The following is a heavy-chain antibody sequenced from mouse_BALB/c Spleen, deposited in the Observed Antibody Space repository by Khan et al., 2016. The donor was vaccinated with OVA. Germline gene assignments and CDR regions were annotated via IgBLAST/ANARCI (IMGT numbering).Heavy chain of an antibody. CDR1: GYTFTDYN. CDR2: IFPNNGGT. Sequence: VQLQQSGPELVKPGASVKISCKASGYTFTDYNMDWVKQSHGESLEWIGYIFPNNGGTGYNQKFKTKATLTVDHSSSTAYMELRSLTSEDSAVYYCARSGYGSFAYWGQGTLVTVSA. J-gene: IGHJ3*01. D-gene: IGHD1-2*01. CDR3: ARSGYGSFAY. V-gene: IGHV1S29*02.